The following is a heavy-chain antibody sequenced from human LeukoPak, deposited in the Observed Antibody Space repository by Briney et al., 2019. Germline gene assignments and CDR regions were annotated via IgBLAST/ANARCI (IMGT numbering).Heavy chain of an antibody. D-gene: IGHD3-22*01. Sequence: ASVNVSCKASGYTFTGYYMHWVRQAPGQGLEWMGWIKLNSGDTNYAQKFQGRVTMTRDTSIGTGYMELSRLRSDDTAVYYCARSHYYDSSGYYTFDYWGQGTLVTVPS. J-gene: IGHJ4*02. V-gene: IGHV1-2*02. CDR1: GYTFTGYY. CDR3: ARSHYYDSSGYYTFDY. CDR2: IKLNSGDT.